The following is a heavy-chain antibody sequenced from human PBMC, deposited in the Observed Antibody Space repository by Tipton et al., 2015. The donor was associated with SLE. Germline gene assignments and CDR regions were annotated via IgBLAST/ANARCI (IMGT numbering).Heavy chain of an antibody. CDR2: IYYSGST. CDR1: GGSISSSSYF. Sequence: TLSLTCIVSGGSISSSSYFWGWIRQPPGKGLEWIGSIYYSGSTYYNPSLKSRITISVDTSKNQFSLKLSSVTAADTAVYNCARTSGSYMDYWGQGTLVTVSS. D-gene: IGHD3-10*01. J-gene: IGHJ4*02. V-gene: IGHV4-39*07. CDR3: ARTSGSYMDY.